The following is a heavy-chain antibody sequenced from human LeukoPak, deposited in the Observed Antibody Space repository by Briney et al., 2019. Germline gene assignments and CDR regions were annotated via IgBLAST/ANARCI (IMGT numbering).Heavy chain of an antibody. CDR2: IYYSGST. CDR3: ARLQLWPKRFDY. D-gene: IGHD5-18*01. Sequence: SETLSLTCTVSGGSISSSSYYWGWIRQPPGKGLEWIGSIYYSGSTYYNPSLKSRVTISVDTSKNQFSLQLNSVTPEDTAVYYCARLQLWPKRFDYWGQGTLVTVSS. CDR1: GGSISSSSYY. J-gene: IGHJ4*02. V-gene: IGHV4-39*01.